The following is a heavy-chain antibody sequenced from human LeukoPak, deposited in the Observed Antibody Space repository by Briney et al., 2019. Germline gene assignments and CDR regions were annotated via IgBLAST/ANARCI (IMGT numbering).Heavy chain of an antibody. CDR3: ARDNGVAAAGTLYFDY. V-gene: IGHV4-34*01. J-gene: IGHJ4*02. CDR1: GGSFSGYY. Sequence: SETLSLTCAVYGGSFSGYYWSWIRQPPGKGLEWIGEINHSGSTNYNPSLKSRVTISVDTSKNQFSLKLSSVTAADTAVYYCARDNGVAAAGTLYFDYWGQGNLVTVSS. D-gene: IGHD6-13*01. CDR2: INHSGST.